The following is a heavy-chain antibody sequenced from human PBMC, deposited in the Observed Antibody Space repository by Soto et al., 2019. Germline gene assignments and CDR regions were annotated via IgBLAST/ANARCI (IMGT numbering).Heavy chain of an antibody. CDR3: ARNFENRIFGVVISALGY. Sequence: SETLSLTCTVSGGSISSGGYYWSWIRQHPGKGLEWIGYIYYSGSTYYNPSLKSRVTISVDTPKNQFSLKLSSVTAADTAVYYCARNFENRIFGVVISALGYWGQGTLVTVSS. D-gene: IGHD3-3*02. CDR1: GGSISSGGYY. CDR2: IYYSGST. V-gene: IGHV4-31*03. J-gene: IGHJ4*02.